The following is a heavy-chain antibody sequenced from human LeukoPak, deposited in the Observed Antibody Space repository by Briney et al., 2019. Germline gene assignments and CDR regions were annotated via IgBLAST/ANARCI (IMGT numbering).Heavy chain of an antibody. V-gene: IGHV4-30-4*01. CDR3: ARDGDGYYPHFDN. Sequence: PSETLSLTCTVSGGPINTDNYWSWIRQTPGKGLEWIGHIYYSGGTFYRPSLKSRLTISIDTSKNQFSLKLTSVTAADTAVYYCARDGDGYYPHFDNWGQGTLVPVSS. D-gene: IGHD3-22*01. CDR1: GGPINTDNY. J-gene: IGHJ4*02. CDR2: IYYSGGT.